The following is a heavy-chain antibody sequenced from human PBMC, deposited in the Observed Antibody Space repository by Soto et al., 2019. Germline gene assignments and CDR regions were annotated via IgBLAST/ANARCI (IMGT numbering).Heavy chain of an antibody. CDR1: GGSIGRNF. D-gene: IGHD2-2*01. J-gene: IGHJ4*02. CDR3: ARDGETYCSSSSCPIDS. CDR2: IYYTGTT. Sequence: SETLSLTCTVSGGSIGRNFWSWIRQPPGKGLEWLGYIYYTGTTNYNPSLKGRVTMSVDTSKNLLSLILTSVTVADPAVYFCARDGETYCSSSSCPIDSWGQGTLVTVSS. V-gene: IGHV4-59*01.